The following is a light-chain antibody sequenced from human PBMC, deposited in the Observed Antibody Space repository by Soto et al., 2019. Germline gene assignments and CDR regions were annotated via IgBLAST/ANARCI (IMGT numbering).Light chain of an antibody. CDR3: QKSYSTLVWT. CDR1: QSISSY. CDR2: AAS. Sequence: DIQMTQSPSSLSASVGDRVTITCRASQSISSYLNWYQQKPGKAPKLLIYAASSLQSGVPSRFSGSGSGTDFTLTISSLQPEDFATYYCQKSYSTLVWTFGQGTKVEIK. V-gene: IGKV1-39*01. J-gene: IGKJ1*01.